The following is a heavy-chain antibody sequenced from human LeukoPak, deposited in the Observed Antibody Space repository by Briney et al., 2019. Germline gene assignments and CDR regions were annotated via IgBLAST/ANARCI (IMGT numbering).Heavy chain of an antibody. V-gene: IGHV3-30-3*01. CDR3: ARVHRYSGYDAGYYYGMDV. CDR1: GFTFSSYA. CDR2: ISYDGSNK. D-gene: IGHD5-12*01. J-gene: IGHJ6*02. Sequence: PGRSLRLSCAASGFTFSSYAMHWVRQAPGKGLEWVAVISYDGSNKYYADSVKGRFTISRDNSKNTLYLQMNSLRAEGTAVYYCARVHRYSGYDAGYYYGMDVWGQGTTVTVSS.